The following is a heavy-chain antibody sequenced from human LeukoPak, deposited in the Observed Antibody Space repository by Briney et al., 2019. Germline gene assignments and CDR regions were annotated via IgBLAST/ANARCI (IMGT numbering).Heavy chain of an antibody. V-gene: IGHV4-59*04. Sequence: SETLSLTCTVSDDSISDYYRGWIRQPPGKGLEWIGYIYYSGSTYYNPSLKSRVTISVDTSKNQFSLKLSSVTAADTAVYYCARRGSGSYHSGFDYWGQGTLVTVSS. CDR2: IYYSGST. CDR3: ARRGSGSYHSGFDY. CDR1: DDSISDYY. J-gene: IGHJ4*02. D-gene: IGHD1-26*01.